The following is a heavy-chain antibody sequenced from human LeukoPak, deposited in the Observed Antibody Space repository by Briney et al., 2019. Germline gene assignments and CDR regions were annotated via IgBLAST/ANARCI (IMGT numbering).Heavy chain of an antibody. CDR3: ARLPRYCSGGSCNSGYFDY. Sequence: TSETLSLTCAVSGSSISSSNWWDWIRQPPGKALEWSGYIYCSGSAYYNPSLQSRVTISVDTSKNQFSLRLSSVTAADTAVYYCARLPRYCSGGSCNSGYFDYWGQGTLVTVSS. J-gene: IGHJ4*02. CDR2: IYCSGSA. D-gene: IGHD2-15*01. V-gene: IGHV4-28*01. CDR1: GSSISSSNW.